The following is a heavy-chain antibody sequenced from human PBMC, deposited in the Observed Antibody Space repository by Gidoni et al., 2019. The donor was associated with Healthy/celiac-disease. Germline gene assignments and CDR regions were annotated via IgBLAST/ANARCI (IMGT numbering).Heavy chain of an antibody. CDR3: ARDSSGSNAFDI. D-gene: IGHD3-22*01. J-gene: IGHJ3*02. CDR2: IYSGGST. CDR1: GFTVSSHY. V-gene: IGHV3-66*01. Sequence: EVQLVASGGGLVRPGGSLRLSCAASGFTVSSHYMSWVRQAPGKGLEWVSVIYSGGSTYYADSVKGRFTISRDNSKNTLYLQMNSLRAEDTAVYYCARDSSGSNAFDIWGQGTMVTVSS.